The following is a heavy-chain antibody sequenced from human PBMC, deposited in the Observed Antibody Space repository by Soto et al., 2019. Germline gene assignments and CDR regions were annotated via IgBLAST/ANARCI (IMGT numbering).Heavy chain of an antibody. CDR1: GFTFSSYA. CDR3: AKDPPARYSGSYHNDRLFDY. J-gene: IGHJ4*02. Sequence: PGGSLSLSCAASGFTFSSYAMSWVRQAPGKGLEWVSAISGSGGSTYYADSVKGRFTISRDNSKNTLYLQMNSLRAEDTAVYYCAKDPPARYSGSYHNDRLFDYWGQGTLVTVSS. CDR2: ISGSGGST. V-gene: IGHV3-23*01. D-gene: IGHD1-26*01.